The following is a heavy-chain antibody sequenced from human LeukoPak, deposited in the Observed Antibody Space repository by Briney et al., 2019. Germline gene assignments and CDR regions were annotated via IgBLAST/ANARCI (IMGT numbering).Heavy chain of an antibody. Sequence: GGSLRLSCAASGFTFSSYAMSWVRQAPGKGLEWVSAISGSGSSTYYADSVKGRFTISRDNSKNTLYLQMNSLRAEDTAVYYCAKVVVGLRSAFDYWGQGTLVTVSS. D-gene: IGHD2-21*01. CDR2: ISGSGSST. V-gene: IGHV3-23*01. CDR1: GFTFSSYA. J-gene: IGHJ4*02. CDR3: AKVVVGLRSAFDY.